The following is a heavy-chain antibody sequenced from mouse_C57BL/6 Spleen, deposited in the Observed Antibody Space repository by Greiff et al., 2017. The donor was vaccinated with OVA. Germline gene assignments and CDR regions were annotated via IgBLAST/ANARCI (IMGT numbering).Heavy chain of an antibody. CDR3: ARDLNYDYDGGYFDV. D-gene: IGHD2-4*01. J-gene: IGHJ1*03. V-gene: IGHV5-4*01. CDR2: ISDGGSYT. Sequence: EVKLMESGGGLVKPGGSLKLPCAASGFTFSSYAMSWVRQTQGKRLEWVATISDGGSYTYYPDNVKGRFTISRDNAKNNLYLQMGHLKSEDTAMYYCARDLNYDYDGGYFDVWGTGTTVTVSS. CDR1: GFTFSSYA.